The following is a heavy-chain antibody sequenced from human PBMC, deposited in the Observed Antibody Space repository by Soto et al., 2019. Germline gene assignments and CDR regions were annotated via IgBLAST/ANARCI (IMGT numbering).Heavy chain of an antibody. CDR1: GFTFGDYA. CDR2: IRSKAYGGTT. J-gene: IGHJ6*02. CDR3: TRDPSSYDFWSYYYYGMDV. D-gene: IGHD3-3*01. Sequence: GGSLRLSCTASGFTFGDYAMGWVRQAPGKGLEWVGFIRSKAYGGTTEYAASVKGRFTISRDDSKSIAYLQMNSLKTEDAAVYYCTRDPSSYDFWSYYYYGMDVWGQGTTVTVSS. V-gene: IGHV3-49*04.